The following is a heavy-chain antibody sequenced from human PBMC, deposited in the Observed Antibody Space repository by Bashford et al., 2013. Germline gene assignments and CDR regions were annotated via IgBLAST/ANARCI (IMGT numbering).Heavy chain of an antibody. CDR2: IYYSGTT. CDR1: GGSISSYY. J-gene: IGHJ4*02. Sequence: SSETLSLTCTVSGGSISSYYWSWIRQPPGKGLEWMGYIYYSGTTNYNPSLRSRVTISVDTSKNQFSLKVSSVTAADTAVYYCARLPDLGFLDYWGQGTLVTVSS. V-gene: IGHV4-59*01. D-gene: IGHD7-27*01. CDR3: ARLPDLGFLDY.